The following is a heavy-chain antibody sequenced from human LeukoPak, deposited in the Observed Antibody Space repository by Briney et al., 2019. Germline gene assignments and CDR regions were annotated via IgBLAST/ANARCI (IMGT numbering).Heavy chain of an antibody. Sequence: SETLSLTCTVSRGSLRSGSYYWSWIRQPAGKGLQWIGRVNTSGRTKYNPSLKGRVTISADTSENQFSLNLTSVTAADTAVYYCARGLFDYGPQYYYYLDVWGKGTTVTVSS. CDR3: ARGLFDYGPQYYYYLDV. J-gene: IGHJ6*03. CDR1: RGSLRSGSYY. V-gene: IGHV4-61*02. CDR2: VNTSGRT. D-gene: IGHD3-16*01.